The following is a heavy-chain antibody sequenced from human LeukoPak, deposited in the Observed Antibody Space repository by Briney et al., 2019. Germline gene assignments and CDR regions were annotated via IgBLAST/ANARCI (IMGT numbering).Heavy chain of an antibody. CDR2: ITYSSGNT. V-gene: IGHV3-23*01. CDR1: GFTFSAYG. Sequence: GGSLRLSCAASGFTFSAYGMSWFRQAPGKGLEWVSAITYSSGNTYYADSVKGRFTISRDNSKNTLYLQMNSLRAEDTAVYYCATGMENYDGSGYYSYFQHWGQGTLVTVSS. J-gene: IGHJ1*01. D-gene: IGHD3-22*01. CDR3: ATGMENYDGSGYYSYFQH.